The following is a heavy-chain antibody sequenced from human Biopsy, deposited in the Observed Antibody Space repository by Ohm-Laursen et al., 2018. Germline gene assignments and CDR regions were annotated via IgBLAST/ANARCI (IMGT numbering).Heavy chain of an antibody. J-gene: IGHJ4*02. CDR2: INHSGRT. CDR3: GNEVHGRDY. D-gene: IGHD2-15*01. V-gene: IGHV4-34*01. CDR1: GESFNGYY. Sequence: SQTLSLTCAVYGESFNGYYWSWIRQTPGKGLEWIGEINHSGRTNYNPSLKSRVNISADKSNNQFSLKLTSVTSADTAVYFCGNEVHGRDYWGLGALVTVSS.